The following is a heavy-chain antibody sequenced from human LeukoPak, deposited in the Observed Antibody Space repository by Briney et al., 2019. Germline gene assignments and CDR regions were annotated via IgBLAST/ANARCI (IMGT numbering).Heavy chain of an antibody. CDR3: ASETGDYGVVFDL. D-gene: IGHD4-17*01. J-gene: IGHJ2*01. CDR2: TYTSGST. Sequence: PSETLSLTCTVSGGSISSHYWSWIRQPAGKGPEWIGRTYTSGSTNYNPSLKSRVTMSVDTSKNQFSLKLSSVTAADTAVDYCASETGDYGVVFDLWGRGTLATVSS. V-gene: IGHV4-4*07. CDR1: GGSISSHY.